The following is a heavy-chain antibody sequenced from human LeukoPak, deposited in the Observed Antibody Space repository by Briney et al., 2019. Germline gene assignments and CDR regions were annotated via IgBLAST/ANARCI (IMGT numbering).Heavy chain of an antibody. CDR2: ISAYNGNT. Sequence: GASVKVSCKASGYTFTSYGISWVRQAPGQGLEWMGWISAYNGNTNYAQKLQGRVTMTTDTSTSTAYMELRSLRSDDTAVYYCARDPDSGSPFGTFDIWGQGTMVTVSS. CDR1: GYTFTSYG. J-gene: IGHJ3*02. CDR3: ARDPDSGSPFGTFDI. D-gene: IGHD1-26*01. V-gene: IGHV1-18*01.